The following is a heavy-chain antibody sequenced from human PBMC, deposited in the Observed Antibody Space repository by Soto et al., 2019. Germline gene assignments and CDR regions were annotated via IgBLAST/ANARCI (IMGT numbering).Heavy chain of an antibody. D-gene: IGHD2-21*01. CDR3: ARDEEDANLMIVVLPGDY. CDR2: VSTYDGNT. J-gene: IGHJ4*02. CDR1: GYRFSRYG. V-gene: IGHV1-18*01. Sequence: QVQLVQSGGEVKEPGASVKVSCKASGYRFSRYGINWVRQAPGQGLEWMGWVSTYDGNTQYAQKFQGRITMTTDTSTNTVYWEVRSLTSDDTAVYYCARDEEDANLMIVVLPGDYWGQGTLVSVSS.